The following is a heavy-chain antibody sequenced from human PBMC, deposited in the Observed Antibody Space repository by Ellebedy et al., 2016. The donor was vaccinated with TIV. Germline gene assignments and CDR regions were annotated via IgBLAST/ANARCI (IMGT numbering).Heavy chain of an antibody. D-gene: IGHD4-23*01. CDR3: ARDPVGVGPAFDF. J-gene: IGHJ3*01. CDR1: GLTFSSHA. V-gene: IGHV3-23*01. Sequence: PGGSLRLSCAASGLTFSSHAMSWVRQAPGKGLEWVSSITESGGNTYYADPVKGRFTISRDNSKDTLYLQMNSLIAEDTAIYYCARDPVGVGPAFDFWGQGTMVTVSS. CDR2: ITESGGNT.